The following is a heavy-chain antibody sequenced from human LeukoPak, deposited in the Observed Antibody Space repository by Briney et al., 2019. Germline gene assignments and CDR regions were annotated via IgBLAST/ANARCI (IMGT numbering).Heavy chain of an antibody. J-gene: IGHJ5*02. CDR1: GYTFTGYY. Sequence: ASVKVSCKASGYTFTGYYMHWVRQAPGQGLEWMGWINPNSGGTNYAQKFQGWVTMTRDTSISTAYMELSRLRSDDTAVYYCARDLGSSWANWFDPWGQGTLVTVSS. V-gene: IGHV1-2*04. D-gene: IGHD6-13*01. CDR2: INPNSGGT. CDR3: ARDLGSSWANWFDP.